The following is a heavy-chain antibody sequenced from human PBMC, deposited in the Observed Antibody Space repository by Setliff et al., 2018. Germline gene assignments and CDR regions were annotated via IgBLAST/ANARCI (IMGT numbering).Heavy chain of an antibody. J-gene: IGHJ4*02. CDR2: IRHDGNNK. CDR3: AKELIEVMMTGLEF. D-gene: IGHD3-22*01. CDR1: GFSFSNHG. V-gene: IGHV3-30*02. Sequence: GGSLRLSCAASGFSFSNHGMHWVRQAPGKGLEWVAFIRHDGNNKYYKDPVRGRFTISRDNSKNTVYLQMNSLRPEDTAVYYCAKELIEVMMTGLEFWGQGTMVTVS.